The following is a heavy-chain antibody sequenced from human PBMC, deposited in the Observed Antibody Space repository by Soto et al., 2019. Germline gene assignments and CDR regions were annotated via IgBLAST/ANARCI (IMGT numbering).Heavy chain of an antibody. J-gene: IGHJ4*02. CDR2: ISAYNGNT. D-gene: IGHD3-3*01. Sequence: GASVKVSCKASGYTFTSYGISWVRQAPGQGLEWMGWISAYNGNTNYAQKLQGRVTMTTDTSTSTAYMELRSLRSDDTAVYYCARDRLYDFWSDPFDYRGQGTLVTVSS. V-gene: IGHV1-18*04. CDR1: GYTFTSYG. CDR3: ARDRLYDFWSDPFDY.